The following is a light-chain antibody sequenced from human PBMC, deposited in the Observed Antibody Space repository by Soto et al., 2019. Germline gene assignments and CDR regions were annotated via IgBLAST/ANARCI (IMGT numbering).Light chain of an antibody. CDR2: DAS. V-gene: IGKV1-33*01. CDR1: QDINNY. J-gene: IGKJ5*01. CDR3: QQYDFLAT. Sequence: DIQMTQSPSSLSASVGDRVTITCQASQDINNYLNWYQQKPGKAPELLIYDASNLQTGVPTRFSGSGSGKPFTFSISSLQPEDIATYFCQQYDFLATFGQGTRLEIQ.